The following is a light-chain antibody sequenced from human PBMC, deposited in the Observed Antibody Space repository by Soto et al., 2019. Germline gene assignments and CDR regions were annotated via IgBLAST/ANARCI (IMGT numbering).Light chain of an antibody. J-gene: IGKJ1*01. V-gene: IGKV3-11*01. CDR1: QSVSSY. CDR2: DAS. CDR3: QQYLVTPWT. Sequence: EIVLTQSPATLSLSPGERAPLSCRASQSVSSYLAWYQQKPGQAPRLLIYDASNRATGIPARFSGSGSGTDFTLTIGRLEPEDFAVYYCQQYLVTPWTFGQGTKVDIK.